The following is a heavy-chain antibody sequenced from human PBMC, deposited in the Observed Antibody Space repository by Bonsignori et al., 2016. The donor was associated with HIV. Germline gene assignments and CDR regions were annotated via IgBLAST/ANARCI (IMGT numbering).Heavy chain of an antibody. Sequence: WVRQAPGQGLEWMGIINPSGGSTSYAQKFQGRVTMTRDTSTSTVYMELSSLRSEDTAVYYCARAQLWPKDNAFDIWGPRDNGHRLL. D-gene: IGHD5-18*01. CDR2: INPSGGST. CDR3: ARAQLWPKDNAFDI. J-gene: IGHJ3*02. V-gene: IGHV1-46*01.